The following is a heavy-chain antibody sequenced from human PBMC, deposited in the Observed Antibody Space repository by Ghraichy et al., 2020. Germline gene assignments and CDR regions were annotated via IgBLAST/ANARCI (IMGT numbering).Heavy chain of an antibody. CDR3: ARGLGGYSYGYYYGMDV. J-gene: IGHJ6*02. Sequence: ETLSLTCAVYGGSFSGYYWSWIRQPPGKGLEWIGEINHSGSTNYNPSLKSRVTISVDTSKNQFSLKLSSVTAADTAVYYCARGLGGYSYGYYYGMDVWGQGTTVTVSS. CDR2: INHSGST. CDR1: GGSFSGYY. V-gene: IGHV4-34*01. D-gene: IGHD5-18*01.